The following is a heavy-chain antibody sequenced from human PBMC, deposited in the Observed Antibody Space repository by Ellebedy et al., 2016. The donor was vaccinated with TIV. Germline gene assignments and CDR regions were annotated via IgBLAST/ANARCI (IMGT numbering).Heavy chain of an antibody. CDR3: ARAGPGYSGYDYHDDFPVSIGMDV. CDR1: GFTFSSYA. Sequence: PGGSLRLSCAASGFTFSSYAMSWVRQAPGKGLEWVSAISGSGGSTYYADSVKGRFTISRDNSKNTLYLQMNSLRAEDTAVYYCARAGPGYSGYDYHDDFPVSIGMDVWGQGTTVTVSS. J-gene: IGHJ6*02. D-gene: IGHD5-12*01. V-gene: IGHV3-23*01. CDR2: ISGSGGST.